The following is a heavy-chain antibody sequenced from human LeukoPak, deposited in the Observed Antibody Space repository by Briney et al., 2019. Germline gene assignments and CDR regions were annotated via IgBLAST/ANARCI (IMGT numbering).Heavy chain of an antibody. D-gene: IGHD6-6*01. J-gene: IGHJ3*02. V-gene: IGHV4-59*01. Sequence: SETLSLTCTVSGASISNYYWTWIRQPPRKRLGWIGYIYYRGSTNYRPSLKSRVTISVDTPKNQVSLRLGSVTAADTAVYYCARGLRNRSSGRRFDVFDIWGQGTMVTVSS. CDR1: GASISNYY. CDR2: IYYRGST. CDR3: ARGLRNRSSGRRFDVFDI.